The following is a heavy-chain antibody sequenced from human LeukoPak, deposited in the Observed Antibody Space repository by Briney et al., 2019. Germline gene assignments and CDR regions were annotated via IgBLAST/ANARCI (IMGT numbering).Heavy chain of an antibody. J-gene: IGHJ4*02. D-gene: IGHD6-19*01. Sequence: RGSLRLSCAATGFTFSEYDMHWVRQGAGKGLEWVSRIGFAGDPNYLGSVKGRFTISRDNSKSTLYLQMISLRTEDTAVYYCARADGSVAGPPSGHWGQGTLVTVSS. CDR1: GFTFSEYD. CDR3: ARADGSVAGPPSGH. V-gene: IGHV3-13*05. CDR2: IGFAGDP.